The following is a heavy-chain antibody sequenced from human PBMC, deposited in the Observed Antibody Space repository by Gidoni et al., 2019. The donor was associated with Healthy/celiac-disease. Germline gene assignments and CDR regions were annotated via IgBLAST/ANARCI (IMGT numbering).Heavy chain of an antibody. CDR1: GLTFSSYD. D-gene: IGHD6-6*01. V-gene: IGHV3-13*01. J-gene: IGHJ6*02. Sequence: EVQLVESGGGLVQPGGSLRLSCAASGLTFSSYDMHWVRQATGKGLEWVSAIGTAGDTYYPGSVKGRFTISRENAKNSLYLQMNSLRAGDTAVYYCARGESIAARGAGGMDVWGQGTTVTVSS. CDR3: ARGESIAARGAGGMDV. CDR2: IGTAGDT.